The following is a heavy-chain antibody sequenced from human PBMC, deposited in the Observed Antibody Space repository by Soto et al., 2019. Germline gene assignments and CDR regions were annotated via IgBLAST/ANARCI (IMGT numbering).Heavy chain of an antibody. D-gene: IGHD4-17*01. CDR3: ARDPTASYGDSLLVDY. CDR1: GFTFRRYW. V-gene: IGHV3-7*01. Sequence: EVQLVESGGGLVQPGGSLRLSCAASGFTFRRYWMSWVRQAPGKGLEWVANIKEDGSEQYYVDSVKGRFTIFRNNAKNSLSLQMNSQRAEDTAIYYCARDPTASYGDSLLVDYWGQGTLVIVSS. J-gene: IGHJ4*02. CDR2: IKEDGSEQ.